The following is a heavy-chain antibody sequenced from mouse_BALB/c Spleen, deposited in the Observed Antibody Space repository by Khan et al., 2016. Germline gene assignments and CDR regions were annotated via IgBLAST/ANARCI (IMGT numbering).Heavy chain of an antibody. CDR2: IWSGGST. J-gene: IGHJ2*01. Sequence: QVQLKQSGPGLVQPSQSLSITCTVSGFSLIGYGVHWVRQSPGKGPEWLGVIWSGGSTDYNAAFIYRLIISKDNSKSHVFFKMNSLQADDTAIYDWGRDELYFDYWGQGTTLTVSS. CDR3: GRDELYFDY. V-gene: IGHV2-4-1*01. CDR1: GFSLIGYG.